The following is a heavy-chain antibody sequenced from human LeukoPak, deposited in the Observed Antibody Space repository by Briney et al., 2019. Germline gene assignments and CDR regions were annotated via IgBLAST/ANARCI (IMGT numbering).Heavy chain of an antibody. CDR3: TSEEYDSPGGY. Sequence: PGGSLRLSCAASEFDFSSHAMTWVRQAPGKGLEWVSAISISGSKTYYADSVKGRFTISRDKSKNTLYLQMNNLRAEDTAVYYCTSEEYDSPGGYWGQGTLVTVSS. J-gene: IGHJ4*02. D-gene: IGHD3-22*01. CDR1: EFDFSSHA. V-gene: IGHV3-23*01. CDR2: ISISGSKT.